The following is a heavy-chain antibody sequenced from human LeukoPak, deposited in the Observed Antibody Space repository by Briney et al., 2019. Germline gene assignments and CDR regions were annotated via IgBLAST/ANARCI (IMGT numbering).Heavy chain of an antibody. Sequence: GGSLGLSCVASGFTFSRYWMHWVRQAPGKGLVWVSRINSDGRSTNYADSVKGRFSISRDNAENTLYLQMNSLRAEDTAVYYCARDRLFYGDPNYYYYYMDVWGKGTTVTVSS. D-gene: IGHD4-17*01. V-gene: IGHV3-74*01. CDR2: INSDGRST. CDR1: GFTFSRYW. J-gene: IGHJ6*03. CDR3: ARDRLFYGDPNYYYYYMDV.